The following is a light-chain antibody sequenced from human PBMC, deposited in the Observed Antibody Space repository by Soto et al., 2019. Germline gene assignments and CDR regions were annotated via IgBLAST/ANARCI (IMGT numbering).Light chain of an antibody. Sequence: EIVLTQSPGTLSLSPGERATLSCRASQSVSSSYLAWYQQKPGQAPRPLIYGASSRAIGIPDRFSGSGSGTDFTLTISSLQPEDFATYYCQQSYSTPFTFGPGTKVDIK. CDR2: GAS. CDR1: QSVSSSY. J-gene: IGKJ3*01. CDR3: QQSYSTPFT. V-gene: IGKV3-20*01.